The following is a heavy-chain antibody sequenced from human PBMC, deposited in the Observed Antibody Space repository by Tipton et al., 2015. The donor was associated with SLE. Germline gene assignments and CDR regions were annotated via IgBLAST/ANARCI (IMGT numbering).Heavy chain of an antibody. CDR1: GFTFSSYA. CDR3: ARLRAARGFDY. Sequence: QLVQSGGGVVQPGRSLRLSCAASGFTFSSYAMHWVRQAPGKGLEWVAVISYDGSTKYYADSVKGRFSISRDNSKNTLFLQMNSLRAEDAALYYCARLRAARGFDYWGQGTPVTVSS. V-gene: IGHV3-30*04. D-gene: IGHD5-12*01. CDR2: ISYDGSTK. J-gene: IGHJ4*02.